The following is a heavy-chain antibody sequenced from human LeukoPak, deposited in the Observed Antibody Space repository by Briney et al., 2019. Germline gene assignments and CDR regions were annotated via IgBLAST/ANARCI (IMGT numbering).Heavy chain of an antibody. CDR1: GGSISSGGYY. Sequence: SETLSLTCTVSGGSISSGGYYWSWIRQHPGKGLEWIRYIYYSGSTYYNPSLKSRVTISVDTSKNQFSLKLSSVTAADTAVYYCAREGVDTAMAETDDAFDIWGQGTMVTVSS. CDR2: IYYSGST. CDR3: AREGVDTAMAETDDAFDI. D-gene: IGHD5-18*01. V-gene: IGHV4-31*03. J-gene: IGHJ3*02.